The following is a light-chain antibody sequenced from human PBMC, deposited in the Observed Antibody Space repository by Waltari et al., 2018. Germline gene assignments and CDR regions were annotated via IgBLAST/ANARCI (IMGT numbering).Light chain of an antibody. CDR2: DAS. V-gene: IGKV1-5*01. J-gene: IGKJ4*01. Sequence: DFQMTQSPSTLAASVGDRVTIACRASHSIDYWLAWYQQKPGKAPKLLNYDASNLDSGVPSRFSGSGSGTEFALTISSLQPDDFATYYCQQYRDYPLTFGGGTNLEIK. CDR3: QQYRDYPLT. CDR1: HSIDYW.